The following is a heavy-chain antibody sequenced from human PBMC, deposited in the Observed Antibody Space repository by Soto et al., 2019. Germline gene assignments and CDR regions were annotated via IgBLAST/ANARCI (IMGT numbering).Heavy chain of an antibody. Sequence: ASVEVSCKASGYTFTICGSIWVRQAPGQGLEWMGWISAYNGNTNYAQKLQGRVTMTTDTSTSTAYMELRSLRSDDTAVYYCARNYCSGGSCYLVDYWGQGTLVTVSS. V-gene: IGHV1-18*01. J-gene: IGHJ4*02. D-gene: IGHD2-15*01. CDR1: GYTFTICG. CDR2: ISAYNGNT. CDR3: ARNYCSGGSCYLVDY.